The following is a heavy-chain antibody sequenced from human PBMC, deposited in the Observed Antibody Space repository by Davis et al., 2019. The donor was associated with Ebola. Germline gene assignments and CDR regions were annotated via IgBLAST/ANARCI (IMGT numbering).Heavy chain of an antibody. V-gene: IGHV4-34*01. CDR2: INHSGST. D-gene: IGHD3-22*01. CDR3: ARAAFYYDSSGPDY. CDR1: GGSFSGYY. Sequence: MPGGSLRLSCAVYGGSFSGYYWSWIRQPPGKGLEWIGEINHSGSTNYNPSLKSRVTISVDTSKNQFSLKLSSVTAADTAVYYCARAAFYYDSSGPDYWGQGTLVTVSS. J-gene: IGHJ4*02.